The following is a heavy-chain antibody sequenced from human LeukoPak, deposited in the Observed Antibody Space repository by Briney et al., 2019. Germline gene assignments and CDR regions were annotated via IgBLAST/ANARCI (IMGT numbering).Heavy chain of an antibody. CDR2: ISGSGGST. CDR3: AKDTAYYYGSGSYVDY. V-gene: IGHV3-23*01. D-gene: IGHD3-10*01. Sequence: GRSLRLSCAASGFTFSSYAMSWVRQAPGKGLEWVSAISGSGGSTYYADSVKGRFTISRDNTKNTLYLQMNSLRAEVTAVYYCAKDTAYYYGSGSYVDYWGQGTLVTVSS. CDR1: GFTFSSYA. J-gene: IGHJ4*02.